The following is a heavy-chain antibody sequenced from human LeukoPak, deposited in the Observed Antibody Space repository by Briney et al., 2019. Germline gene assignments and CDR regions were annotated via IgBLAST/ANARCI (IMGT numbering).Heavy chain of an antibody. CDR3: ARGRYYGMDV. J-gene: IGHJ6*02. Sequence: GGSLRLSCAASGFTFSTFWMHWVRQAPGKGLVWVSGINSDGSITTYADSVKGRFTISRDNAESTLYLQMYSLRAEDTAVYYCARGRYYGMDVWGQGTTVTVSS. CDR2: INSDGSIT. V-gene: IGHV3-74*03. CDR1: GFTFSTFW.